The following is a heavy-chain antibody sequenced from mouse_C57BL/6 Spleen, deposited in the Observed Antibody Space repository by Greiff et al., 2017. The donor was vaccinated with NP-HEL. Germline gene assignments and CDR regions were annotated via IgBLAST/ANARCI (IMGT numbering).Heavy chain of an antibody. J-gene: IGHJ2*01. CDR2: INPNNGGT. V-gene: IGHV1-26*01. CDR3: ARSPDGYYGYFDY. D-gene: IGHD2-3*01. Sequence: EVQLQQSGPELVKPGASVKISCKASGYTFTDYYMNWVKQSHGKSLEWIGDINPNNGGTSYNQKFKGKATLTVDKSSSTAYMELRSLTSEDSAVYYCARSPDGYYGYFDYWGQGTTLTVSS. CDR1: GYTFTDYY.